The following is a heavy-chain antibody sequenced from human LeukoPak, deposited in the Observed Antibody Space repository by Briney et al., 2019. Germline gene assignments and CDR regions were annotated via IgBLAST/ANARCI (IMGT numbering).Heavy chain of an antibody. Sequence: GGSLRLSCAASGFTFSSYAMHWVRQAPGKGLEWVAVISYDGSNKYYADSVKGRFTVSRDNSKNTLFLQMNSLRAEDTAIYYCAKERDYGPADYWGQGTLVTVSS. D-gene: IGHD4/OR15-4a*01. V-gene: IGHV3-30-3*01. CDR3: AKERDYGPADY. CDR1: GFTFSSYA. J-gene: IGHJ4*02. CDR2: ISYDGSNK.